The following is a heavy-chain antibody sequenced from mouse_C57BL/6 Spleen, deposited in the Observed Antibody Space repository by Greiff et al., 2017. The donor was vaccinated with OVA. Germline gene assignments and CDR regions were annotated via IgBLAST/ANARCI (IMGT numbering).Heavy chain of an antibody. J-gene: IGHJ3*01. V-gene: IGHV1-15*01. CDR2: IDPETGGT. CDR3: TRYRNYPFAY. CDR1: GYTFTDYE. D-gene: IGHD2-1*01. Sequence: VQLVESGAELVRPGASVTLSCKASGYTFTDYEMHWVKQTPVHGLEWIGAIDPETGGTAYNQKFKGKAILTADKSSSTAYMELRSLTSEDSAVYYCTRYRNYPFAYWGQGTLVTVSA.